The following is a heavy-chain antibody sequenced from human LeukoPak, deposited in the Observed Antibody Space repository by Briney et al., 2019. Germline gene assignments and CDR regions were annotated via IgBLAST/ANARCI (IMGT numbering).Heavy chain of an antibody. CDR2: INSDGSSI. V-gene: IGHV3-74*01. D-gene: IGHD1-1*01. CDR1: GFTFTSYW. J-gene: IGHJ4*02. CDR3: ARPDNDDHQFDY. Sequence: GGSLRLSCAVSGFTFTSYWMHWVRQAPGKGLVWISRINSDGSSIGYADSVKGRFTISRDNAKNTLYLQMNSLRVDDTAVYYCARPDNDDHQFDYWGQGTLVTVSS.